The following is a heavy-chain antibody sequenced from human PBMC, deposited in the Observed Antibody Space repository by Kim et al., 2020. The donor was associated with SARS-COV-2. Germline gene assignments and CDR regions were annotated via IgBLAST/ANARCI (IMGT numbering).Heavy chain of an antibody. V-gene: IGHV3-7*01. D-gene: IGHD3-16*01. CDR1: GFTFSNYW. CDR2: IKQDGSEK. Sequence: GGSLRLSCAASGFTFSNYWMSWVRQAPGKGLEWVANIKQDGSEKYYVDSVKGRFTISRDNAKNSLYLQMNSLRAEDTAVYYCASWLWGSYYFDFWGQGTRVTVSS. J-gene: IGHJ4*02. CDR3: ASWLWGSYYFDF.